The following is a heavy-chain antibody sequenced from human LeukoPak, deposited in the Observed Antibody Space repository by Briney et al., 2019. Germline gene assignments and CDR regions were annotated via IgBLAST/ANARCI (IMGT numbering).Heavy chain of an antibody. V-gene: IGHV4-34*01. D-gene: IGHD5-18*01. CDR3: ARAQKERYSYGDSERRKVFFDY. CDR2: INHSGST. Sequence: SETLSLTCAVYGGSFSGYYWSWIRQPPGKGLEWIGEINHSGSTNYNPSLKSRVTISVDASRNQFSLKLSSVTAADTAVYYCARAQKERYSYGDSERRKVFFDYWGQGTLVTVSS. CDR1: GGSFSGYY. J-gene: IGHJ4*02.